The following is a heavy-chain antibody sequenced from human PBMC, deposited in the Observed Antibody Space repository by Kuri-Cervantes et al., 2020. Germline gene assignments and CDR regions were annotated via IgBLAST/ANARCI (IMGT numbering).Heavy chain of an antibody. CDR2: ISYDGSNK. J-gene: IGHJ2*01. CDR3: ARDVSVTASYPYWYFDL. CDR1: GFTFSSYA. D-gene: IGHD2-21*02. V-gene: IGHV3-30-3*01. Sequence: GGSLRLSCAASGFTFSSYAMHWVRQAPGKGLEWVAVISYDGSNKYYADSVKGRFTISRDNSKNSLYLQMNSLRDEDTAVYYCARDVSVTASYPYWYFDLWGCGTLVTVSS.